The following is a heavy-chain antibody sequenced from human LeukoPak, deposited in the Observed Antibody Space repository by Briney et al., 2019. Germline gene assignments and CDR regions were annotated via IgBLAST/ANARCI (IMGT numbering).Heavy chain of an antibody. D-gene: IGHD3-9*01. Sequence: ASVTVSCKASGYTFTSYYMHWVRQAPGQGLEWMGIINPSGGSTSYAQKFQGRVTMTRDTSTSTVYMELSSLRSEDTAVYYCARDRVLRYFDWFHAFDIWGQGTMVTVSS. V-gene: IGHV1-46*01. CDR2: INPSGGST. J-gene: IGHJ3*02. CDR1: GYTFTSYY. CDR3: ARDRVLRYFDWFHAFDI.